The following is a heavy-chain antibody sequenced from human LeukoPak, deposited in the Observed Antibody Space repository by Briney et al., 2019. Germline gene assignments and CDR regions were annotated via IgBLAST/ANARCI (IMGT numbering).Heavy chain of an antibody. CDR1: GFTFSSYA. CDR2: ISYDGSNK. CDR3: AKDRPPYYDILTGYYKSNAFDI. Sequence: GGSLRLSCAASGFTFSSYAMHWVRQAPGKGLEWVAVISYDGSNKYYADSVKGRFTISRDNSKNTLYLQMNSLRAEDTAVYYCAKDRPPYYDILTGYYKSNAFDIWGQGTMVTVSS. J-gene: IGHJ3*02. V-gene: IGHV3-30-3*01. D-gene: IGHD3-9*01.